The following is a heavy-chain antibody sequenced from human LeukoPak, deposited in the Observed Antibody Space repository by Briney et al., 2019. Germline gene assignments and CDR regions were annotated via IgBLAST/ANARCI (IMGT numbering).Heavy chain of an antibody. Sequence: SETLSFTCTVSGGSISSYYWSWIRQPPGKGLEWIGYIYYSGSTNYNPSLKSRVTISVDTSNNQFSLKLSSVTAADTAVYYCARDRGYGMDVCGQGTTVTVS. CDR1: GGSISSYY. J-gene: IGHJ6*02. V-gene: IGHV4-59*01. CDR2: IYYSGST. CDR3: ARDRGYGMDV.